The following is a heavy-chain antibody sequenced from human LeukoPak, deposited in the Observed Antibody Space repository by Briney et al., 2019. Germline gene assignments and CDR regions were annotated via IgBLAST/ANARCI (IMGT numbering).Heavy chain of an antibody. CDR1: GGSISSSSYY. CDR2: IYYSGST. D-gene: IGHD3-16*01. CDR3: ARERIGGRDY. Sequence: PSETLSLTCTVSGGSISSSSYYWGWLRQPPGTGLEWIGSIYYSGSTYYNPSLKSRVTISVDTSKNQFSLKLSSVTAADTAVYYCARERIGGRDYWGQGTLVTVSS. J-gene: IGHJ4*02. V-gene: IGHV4-39*07.